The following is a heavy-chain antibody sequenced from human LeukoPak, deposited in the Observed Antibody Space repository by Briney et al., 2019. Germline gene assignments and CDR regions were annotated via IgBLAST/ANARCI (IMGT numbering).Heavy chain of an antibody. V-gene: IGHV6-1*01. D-gene: IGHD6-13*01. Sequence: SQTLSLTCAISGDSVSSNSAAWNWIRQSPSRGLEWLGRTYYRSKWYNDYAVSVKSRITINPDTSKNQFSLQLNSVTPEDTAVYYCARARLYSSSWYDSPYMDVWGKGTTVTVSS. CDR3: ARARLYSSSWYDSPYMDV. CDR1: GDSVSSNSAA. J-gene: IGHJ6*03. CDR2: TYYRSKWYN.